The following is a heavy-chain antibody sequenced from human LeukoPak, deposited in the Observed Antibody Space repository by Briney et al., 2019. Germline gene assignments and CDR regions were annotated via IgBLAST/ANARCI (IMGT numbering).Heavy chain of an antibody. V-gene: IGHV3-30-3*01. Sequence: GGSLRLSCVASGFXFSRHAMHWVRQAPGRGLDWVAVVSYDGSNKYYADSVKGRFTISRDNSKNTLSLQMNSLRAEDTAVYYCASDPGYPYYDPFHIWGQGTMVTVSS. J-gene: IGHJ3*02. CDR2: VSYDGSNK. D-gene: IGHD1-26*01. CDR3: ASDPGYPYYDPFHI. CDR1: GFXFSRHA.